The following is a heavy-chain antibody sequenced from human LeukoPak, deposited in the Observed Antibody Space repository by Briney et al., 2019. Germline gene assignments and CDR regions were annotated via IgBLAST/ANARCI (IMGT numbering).Heavy chain of an antibody. CDR1: GFTFSSYT. CDR2: ISGSGGST. J-gene: IGHJ3*02. CDR3: AKRFFVVVPAAMSRWGAFDI. D-gene: IGHD2-2*01. V-gene: IGHV3-23*01. Sequence: GGSLRLSCAASGFTFSSYTMSWVRQAPGKGLEWVSAISGSGGSTYYADSVEGRFTISRDNSKNMLYLQMNSLRAEDTAVYYCAKRFFVVVPAAMSRWGAFDIWGQGTMVTVSS.